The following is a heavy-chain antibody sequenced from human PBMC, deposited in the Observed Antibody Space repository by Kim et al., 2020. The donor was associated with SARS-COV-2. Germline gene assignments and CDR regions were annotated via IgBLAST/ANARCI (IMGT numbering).Heavy chain of an antibody. Sequence: GGSLRLSCAASGFTFGDYAMHWVRQAPGKGLEWVSGISWNGGSIGYADSVKGRFTISRDNTKNSLYLQMNSLRAEDTALYYCAKDNMITGTGRLWYYGMDVCGQGTTVTVSS. D-gene: IGHD1-20*01. CDR1: GFTFGDYA. V-gene: IGHV3-9*01. CDR2: ISWNGGSI. J-gene: IGHJ6*02. CDR3: AKDNMITGTGRLWYYGMDV.